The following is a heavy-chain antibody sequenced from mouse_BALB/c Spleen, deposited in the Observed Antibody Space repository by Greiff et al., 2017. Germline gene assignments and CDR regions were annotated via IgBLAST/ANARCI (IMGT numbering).Heavy chain of an antibody. V-gene: IGHV5-6-5*01. CDR3: ARGGFITTVGYFDY. Sequence: EVQLQQSGGGLVKPGGSLKLSCAASGFTFSSYAMSWVRQTPEKRLEWVASISSGGSTYYPDSVKGRFTISRDNARNILYLQMSSLRSEDTAMYYCARGGFITTVGYFDYWGQGTTLTVSS. CDR2: ISSGGST. CDR1: GFTFSSYA. J-gene: IGHJ2*01. D-gene: IGHD1-1*01.